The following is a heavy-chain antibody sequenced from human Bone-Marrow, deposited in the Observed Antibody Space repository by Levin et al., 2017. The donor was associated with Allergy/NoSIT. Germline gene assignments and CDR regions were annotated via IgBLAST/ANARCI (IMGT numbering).Heavy chain of an antibody. V-gene: IGHV3-48*01. J-gene: IGHJ5*02. CDR1: GFNFRTYS. Sequence: PGGSLRLSCATSGFNFRTYSMNWVRQAPGKGLEWVAYLSDDSKLINYADSVKGRFTISRDNAKNSVSLQMNSLRVEDTAVYYCASVRFDPWGQGTLVTVSS. CDR2: LSDDSKLI. D-gene: IGHD3-10*02. CDR3: ASVRFDP.